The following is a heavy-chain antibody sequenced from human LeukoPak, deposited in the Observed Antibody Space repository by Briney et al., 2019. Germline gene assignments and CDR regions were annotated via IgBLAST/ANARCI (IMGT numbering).Heavy chain of an antibody. J-gene: IGHJ4*02. CDR1: GFTFSDYY. Sequence: NPGGSLRLSCAASGFTFSDYYMSWIRQAPGKGLEWVSYISSSGSTIYYADSVKGRFTISRDNAKNSLYLQMNSLRAEDTAVYYCARVRMAVRMTTVTHYYFDYWGQGTLVTVSS. D-gene: IGHD4-17*01. V-gene: IGHV3-11*04. CDR3: ARVRMAVRMTTVTHYYFDY. CDR2: ISSSGSTI.